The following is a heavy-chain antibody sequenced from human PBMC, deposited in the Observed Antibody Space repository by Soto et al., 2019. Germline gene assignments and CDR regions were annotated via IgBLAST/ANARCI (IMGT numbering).Heavy chain of an antibody. CDR1: GYSFTSYW. J-gene: IGHJ5*02. CDR2: IYPGDSDT. CDR3: ARTTVPSITIFGSGGNWFDP. Sequence: PGESLKISCKGSGYSFTSYWIGWVRQMPGKGLEWMGIIYPGDSDTRYSPSFQGQVTISADKSISTAYLQWSSLKASDTAMYYCARTTVPSITIFGSGGNWFDPWGQGTLVTVSS. D-gene: IGHD3-3*01. V-gene: IGHV5-51*01.